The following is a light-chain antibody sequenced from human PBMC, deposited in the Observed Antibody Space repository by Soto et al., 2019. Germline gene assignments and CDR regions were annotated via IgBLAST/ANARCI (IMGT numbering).Light chain of an antibody. CDR2: WAS. CDR1: QRVLYSSTNKNH. V-gene: IGKV4-1*01. J-gene: IGKJ2*01. CDR3: QQYGSTPPT. Sequence: DIVMTPSPDSLAVSLGERATINCKSSQRVLYSSTNKNHLAWYQQRQGQPPKLLIYWASTRESGVPDRFSGSGSGTDFTLTITSLQAEDEAVYSCQQYGSTPPTFGQGTKLEIK.